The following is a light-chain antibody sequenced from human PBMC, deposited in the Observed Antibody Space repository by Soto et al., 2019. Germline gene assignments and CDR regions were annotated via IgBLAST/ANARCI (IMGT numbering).Light chain of an antibody. Sequence: EIVLTQSPATLSVSPGERVALSCRASQSVSTNLAWYDQKPGQAPRLLISVASTRATGLPARISGSGSGTEFTLTINILQSEDFAVYYCQQYNSWPPTFGQGTKVEIQ. J-gene: IGKJ1*01. CDR1: QSVSTN. CDR2: VAS. CDR3: QQYNSWPPT. V-gene: IGKV3-15*01.